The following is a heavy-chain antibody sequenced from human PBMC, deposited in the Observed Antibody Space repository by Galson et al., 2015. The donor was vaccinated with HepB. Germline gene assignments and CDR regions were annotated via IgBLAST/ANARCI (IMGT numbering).Heavy chain of an antibody. D-gene: IGHD3-10*01. J-gene: IGHJ4*02. CDR3: VRDKVIRGFVVSDNDS. Sequence: SLRLSCAASGFTFNSYDMQWIRQTPGKGLEWVALISYDGSEKYYADSVKGRFTISRDNSKNTLDLQMNSLTAVDTGIYYCVRDKVIRGFVVSDNDSWGQGTLVTVSS. CDR1: GFTFNSYD. V-gene: IGHV3-30*04. CDR2: ISYDGSEK.